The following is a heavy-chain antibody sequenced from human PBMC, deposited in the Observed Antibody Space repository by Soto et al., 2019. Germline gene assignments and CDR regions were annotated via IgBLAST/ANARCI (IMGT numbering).Heavy chain of an antibody. V-gene: IGHV4-30-2*01. CDR3: ARGGAAAGRDYYYGMDV. Sequence: QLQLQESGSGLVKPSQTLSLTCAVSGGSISSGGYSWRWIRQPPGTGLEWIGYISHSGSNYYNPSLKSRVTISVDRSKNQFSLKLSSVTAADTAVYYCARGGAAAGRDYYYGMDVWGQGTTVTVSS. J-gene: IGHJ6*02. CDR1: GGSISSGGYS. CDR2: ISHSGSN. D-gene: IGHD6-13*01.